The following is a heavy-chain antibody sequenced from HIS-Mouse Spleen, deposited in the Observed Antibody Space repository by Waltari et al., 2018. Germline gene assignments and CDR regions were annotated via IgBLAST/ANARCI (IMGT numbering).Heavy chain of an antibody. D-gene: IGHD1-26*01. Sequence: QVQLVQSGAEVKKPGASVKVSCKASGYTFTGYYMHWVRQAPGQGLEWMGWINPNSGGTNNAQTFQGRVTLTRDTSISTAYMELSRLRSDDTAVYYCARDSASSGSYYWFDPWGQGTLVTVSS. CDR3: ARDSASSGSYYWFDP. CDR1: GYTFTGYY. V-gene: IGHV1-2*02. CDR2: INPNSGGT. J-gene: IGHJ5*02.